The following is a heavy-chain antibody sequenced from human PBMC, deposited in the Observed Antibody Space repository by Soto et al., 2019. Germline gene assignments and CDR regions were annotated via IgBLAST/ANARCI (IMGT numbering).Heavy chain of an antibody. CDR1: GGTFSSYA. CDR2: IIPIFGTA. J-gene: IGHJ6*02. Sequence: ASVKVSGKASGGTFSSYAISWVRQAPGQGLEWMGGIIPIFGTANYAQKFQGRVTITADESTSTAYMELSSLRSEDTAVYYCARGSYDFWSGYTYGMDVWGQGTTVTVSS. D-gene: IGHD3-3*01. V-gene: IGHV1-69*13. CDR3: ARGSYDFWSGYTYGMDV.